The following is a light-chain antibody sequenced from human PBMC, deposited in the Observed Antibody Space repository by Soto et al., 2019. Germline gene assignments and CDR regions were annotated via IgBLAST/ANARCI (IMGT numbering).Light chain of an antibody. CDR2: AAS. V-gene: IGKV1-17*02. J-gene: IGKJ4*01. CDR3: LQRNSYLLT. Sequence: DIQMSLSPSSLSASVGDRVNITCRASQGIRNDLGWYQQKPGNAPKRLIYAASSLQSWVPSRFSGSGSGTEFTLTISNLQPEDFATYYCLQRNSYLLTFGGGTKVDI. CDR1: QGIRND.